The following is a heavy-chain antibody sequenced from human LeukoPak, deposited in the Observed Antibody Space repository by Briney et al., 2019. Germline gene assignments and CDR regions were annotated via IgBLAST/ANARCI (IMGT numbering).Heavy chain of an antibody. V-gene: IGHV4-59*08. Sequence: SETLSLTCTVSGDSIGGYYWSWIRQPPGKGLEWIGYIRYSGSTNYNPSLKSRVTISVDTSENQFSLKLSSVTAADTAVYCCARHYCSGGSCNFDYWGQGTLVTVSS. CDR2: IRYSGST. CDR3: ARHYCSGGSCNFDY. CDR1: GDSIGGYY. J-gene: IGHJ4*02. D-gene: IGHD2-15*01.